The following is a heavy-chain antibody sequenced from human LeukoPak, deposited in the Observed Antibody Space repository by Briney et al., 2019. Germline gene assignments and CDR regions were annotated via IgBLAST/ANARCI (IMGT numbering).Heavy chain of an antibody. V-gene: IGHV4-59*08. Sequence: PSETLSLTCTVSGGSISNYYWSWIRQPPGKGLEWIGYIYYSGSTNYNPSLTGRVTISVDTSSNQFSLKLNSVTAADTAVYYCARRAYGSGSFNRYHFDYWGQGTLVAVSS. CDR1: GGSISNYY. D-gene: IGHD3-10*01. CDR2: IYYSGST. CDR3: ARRAYGSGSFNRYHFDY. J-gene: IGHJ4*02.